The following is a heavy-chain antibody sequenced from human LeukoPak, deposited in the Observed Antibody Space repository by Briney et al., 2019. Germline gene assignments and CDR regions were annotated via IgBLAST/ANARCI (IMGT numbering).Heavy chain of an antibody. V-gene: IGHV1-18*01. CDR3: ATNPLGITMVRGEFDI. D-gene: IGHD3-10*01. CDR2: ISAYNGNT. CDR1: GYTFTSYG. J-gene: IGHJ3*02. Sequence: ASVKVSCEASGYTFTSYGISWVRQAPGQGLEWMGWISAYNGNTNYAQKLQGRVTMNTDTSTSTAYMELRSLRSDDTAVYYCATNPLGITMVRGEFDIWGQGTIVTVSS.